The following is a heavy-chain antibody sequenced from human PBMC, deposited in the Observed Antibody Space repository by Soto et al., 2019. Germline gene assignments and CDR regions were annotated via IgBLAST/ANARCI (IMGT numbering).Heavy chain of an antibody. J-gene: IGHJ4*02. CDR2: IYSGGST. CDR1: GFTVSSNY. V-gene: IGHV3-66*01. Sequence: EVQLVESGGGLVQPGGSPRLSCAASGFTVSSNYMSWVRQAPGKGLEWVSVIYSGGSTYYADSVKGRFTISRDNSKNTLYLQMNSLRAEDTAVYYCARDFGGRHPSDYWGQGTLVTVSS. D-gene: IGHD3-16*01. CDR3: ARDFGGRHPSDY.